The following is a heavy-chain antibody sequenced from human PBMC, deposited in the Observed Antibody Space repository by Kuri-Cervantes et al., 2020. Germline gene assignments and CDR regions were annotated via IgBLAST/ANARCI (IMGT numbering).Heavy chain of an antibody. Sequence: ASVKVSCKASGYTFTSYDIHWVRQAPGQGLEWMGWINPNSGGTNYAQKFQGRVTMTRDTSISTAYMELSSLRSEDTAVYYCARSNRITMIVVVRYGYGMDVWGQGTTVTVSS. V-gene: IGHV1-2*02. J-gene: IGHJ6*02. CDR3: ARSNRITMIVVVRYGYGMDV. CDR1: GYTFTSYD. CDR2: INPNSGGT. D-gene: IGHD3-22*01.